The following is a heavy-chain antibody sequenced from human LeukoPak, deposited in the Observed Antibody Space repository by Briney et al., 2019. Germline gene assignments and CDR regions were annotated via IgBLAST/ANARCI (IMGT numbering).Heavy chain of an antibody. CDR1: GGTISSGNYY. CDR2: IYTNGGT. CDR3: AREKIGTGTVLGKDYYYMDV. V-gene: IGHV4-61*02. D-gene: IGHD3-16*01. J-gene: IGHJ6*03. Sequence: SETLSLTCTVSGGTISSGNYYWNWIRQPAGKGLEWIGRIYTNGGTSYNPSLKSRVTISVDTSKNQFSLKLNSVTAADTAVYYCAREKIGTGTVLGKDYYYMDVWGKGTTVTVSS.